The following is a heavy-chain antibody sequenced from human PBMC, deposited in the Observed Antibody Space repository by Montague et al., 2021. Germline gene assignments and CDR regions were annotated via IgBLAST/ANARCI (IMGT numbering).Heavy chain of an antibody. D-gene: IGHD1-26*01. V-gene: IGHV4-4*07. Sequence: SETLSLTCTVFGDSINTYSWSWIRQPAGKGLEWIGRLSNGGSTNSNPSLKSRVSMSVDTSKNQFSLKLSSVTAADTAVYFCARDTVGASGSYYYYYMDVWGRGTTVTVSS. CDR3: ARDTVGASGSYYYYYMDV. J-gene: IGHJ6*03. CDR2: LSNGGST. CDR1: GDSINTYS.